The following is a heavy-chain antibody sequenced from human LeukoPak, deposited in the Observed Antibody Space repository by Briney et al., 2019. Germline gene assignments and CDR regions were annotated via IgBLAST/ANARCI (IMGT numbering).Heavy chain of an antibody. CDR3: ARGRSTHRY. Sequence: GGSLRLSCAASGFTFSDYYTSWIRQAPGKGLEWVSYISSSGSPIYYSDSVKGRFTISRDNAKNSLYLQMNSLRAEDTAVYYCARGRSTHRYWGQGTLVTVSS. CDR1: GFTFSDYY. J-gene: IGHJ4*02. V-gene: IGHV3-11*01. CDR2: ISSSGSPI. D-gene: IGHD6-13*01.